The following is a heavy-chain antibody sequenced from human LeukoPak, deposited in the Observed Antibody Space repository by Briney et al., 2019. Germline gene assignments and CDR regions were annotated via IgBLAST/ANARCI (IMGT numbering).Heavy chain of an antibody. D-gene: IGHD6-13*01. CDR1: GFTFSDYY. J-gene: IGHJ4*02. CDR3: ARRGTSSSWAHFDY. CDR2: IKQDGSEK. V-gene: IGHV3-7*05. Sequence: GGSLRLSCAASGFTFSDYYMSWVRQAPGKGLEWVAKIKQDGSEKYYVDSVKGRFTISRDNAKNSLYLQMNSLGAEDTAVYYCARRGTSSSWAHFDYWGQGTLVTVSS.